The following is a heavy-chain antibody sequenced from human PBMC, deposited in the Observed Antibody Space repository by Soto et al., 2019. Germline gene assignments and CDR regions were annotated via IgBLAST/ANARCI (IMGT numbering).Heavy chain of an antibody. CDR3: ASLYNWNDLDY. CDR2: IYYSGST. Sequence: SETLSLTCTVSGGSISSGGYYWSWIRQHPGKGLEWIGYIYYSGSTYYNPSLKSRVTISVDTSKNQFSLKLSSVTAADTAVYYGASLYNWNDLDYWGQGTLVTVSS. CDR1: GGSISSGGYY. J-gene: IGHJ4*02. V-gene: IGHV4-31*03. D-gene: IGHD1-20*01.